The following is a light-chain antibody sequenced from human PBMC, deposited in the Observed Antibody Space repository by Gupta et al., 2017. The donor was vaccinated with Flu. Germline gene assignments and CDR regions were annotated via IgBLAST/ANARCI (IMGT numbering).Light chain of an antibody. Sequence: TCTRSSGYSNSKVDWYQQRPGKGPRCGMRVGTGGIVGAKGDGIPDRFSVLGSGLNRYLTIKNIQEEDESDYHCATDHGSGSTLVFGGGTKLTVL. J-gene: IGLJ2*01. CDR1: SGYSNSK. V-gene: IGLV9-49*01. CDR3: ATDHGSGSTLV. CDR2: VGTGGIVG.